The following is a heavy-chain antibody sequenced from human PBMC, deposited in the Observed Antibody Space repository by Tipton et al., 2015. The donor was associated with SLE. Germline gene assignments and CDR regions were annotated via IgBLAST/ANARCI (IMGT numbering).Heavy chain of an antibody. Sequence: TLSLTCTISGGAINKNYWSWIRKSPGKGLEWIGYVYYSGYTNYNPSLKSRVTISVDTSTNQFSLKLSSVTAADTAVYYCARGRGRSSGWGHYYYYGMDVWGHGTTVTVSS. CDR2: VYYSGYT. CDR1: GGAINKNY. V-gene: IGHV4-59*12. J-gene: IGHJ6*02. CDR3: ARGRGRSSGWGHYYYYGMDV. D-gene: IGHD6-19*01.